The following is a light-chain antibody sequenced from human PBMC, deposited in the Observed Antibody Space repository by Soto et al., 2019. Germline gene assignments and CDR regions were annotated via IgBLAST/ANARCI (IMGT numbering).Light chain of an antibody. CDR1: QSLVDSSDGNTY. CDR3: MQGTHWPPYT. CDR2: KIS. J-gene: IGKJ2*01. Sequence: DVLMTQSPLSLSVTLGKPTSISCRSRQSLVDSSDGNTYLNWLHQRPGQSPRRLIYKISNRDSGVPDRFTGSGSGTDFTLKITRVEAEDVGLYFCMQGTHWPPYTFGQGTKLEIK. V-gene: IGKV2-30*01.